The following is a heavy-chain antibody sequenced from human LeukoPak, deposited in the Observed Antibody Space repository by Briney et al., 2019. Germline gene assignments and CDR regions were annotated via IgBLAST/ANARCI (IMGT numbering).Heavy chain of an antibody. CDR2: TSSSGSPI. D-gene: IGHD1-26*01. CDR3: ARGSSGSYGRAFDI. V-gene: IGHV3-48*02. CDR1: GLTFSSYS. J-gene: IGHJ3*02. Sequence: GGSLRLSCVASGLTFSSYSMNWVRQTPGKGLEWVSYTSSSGSPIKYADSVKGRFTISRDNAKNSLYLQMNSLRDEDTAVYYCARGSSGSYGRAFDIWGQGTMVSVSS.